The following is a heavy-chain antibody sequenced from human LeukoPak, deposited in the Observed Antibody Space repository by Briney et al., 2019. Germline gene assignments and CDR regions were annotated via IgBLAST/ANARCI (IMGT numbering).Heavy chain of an antibody. V-gene: IGHV7-4-1*02. J-gene: IGHJ4*02. CDR1: GYTFTSYA. CDR3: ASNYYYDSSTTGVGFDY. D-gene: IGHD3-22*01. Sequence: ASVKVSCKASGYTFTSYAMNWVRQAPGQGLEWMGWINTNTGNPTYAQGFTGRFVFSLDTSVSTAYLQISSLKAEDTAVYYCASNYYYDSSTTGVGFDYWGQGTLVTVSS. CDR2: INTNTGNP.